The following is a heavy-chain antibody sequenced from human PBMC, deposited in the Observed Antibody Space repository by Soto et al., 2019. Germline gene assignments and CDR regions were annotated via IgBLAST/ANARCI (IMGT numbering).Heavy chain of an antibody. D-gene: IGHD4-17*01. CDR1: GGSFSSYT. V-gene: IGHV1-69*04. CDR3: ARDFLTYGDYEGDAFDI. J-gene: IGHJ3*02. Sequence: SVKVSCKASGGSFSSYTISWVRQAPGQGLEWMGRIIPILGIANYAQKFQGRVTITADKSTSTAYMELSSLRSEDTAVYYCARDFLTYGDYEGDAFDIWGQGTMVTVSS. CDR2: IIPILGIA.